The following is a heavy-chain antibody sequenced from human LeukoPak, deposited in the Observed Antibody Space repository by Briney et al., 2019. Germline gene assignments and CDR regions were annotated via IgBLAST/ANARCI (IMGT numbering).Heavy chain of an antibody. J-gene: IGHJ4*02. CDR2: ISSSGSTI. CDR1: GFTFSSYE. V-gene: IGHV3-48*03. D-gene: IGHD5-18*01. CDR3: ARETNTGYFDY. Sequence: GGSLRLPCAASGFTFSSYEMNWVRQAPGKGLEWVSYISSSGSTIYYADSVKGRFTISRDNAKNSLYLQMNSLRAEDTAVYYCARETNTGYFDYWGQGTLVTVSS.